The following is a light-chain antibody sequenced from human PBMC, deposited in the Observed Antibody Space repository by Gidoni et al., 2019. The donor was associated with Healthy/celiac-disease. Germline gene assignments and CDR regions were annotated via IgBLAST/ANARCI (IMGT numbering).Light chain of an antibody. CDR2: DAS. CDR1: QDISNY. V-gene: IGKV1-33*01. CDR3: QQSGT. Sequence: DIQMTQSPSSLSASVGDRVTITCQASQDISNYLNWYQQKPGKAPKLLIYDASNLETGVPSRFSGSGSGTDFTFTISSLQPEDIATYYCQQSGTFGQXTKLEIK. J-gene: IGKJ2*01.